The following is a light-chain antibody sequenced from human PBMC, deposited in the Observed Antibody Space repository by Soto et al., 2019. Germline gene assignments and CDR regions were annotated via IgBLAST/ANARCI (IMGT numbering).Light chain of an antibody. V-gene: IGLV1-40*01. CDR1: SSNIGAGYD. CDR3: QSYDSSLSVV. Sequence: QSVLTQPPSVSGAPGQRVTISCTGSSSNIGAGYDVHWYQQRPGTAPKLLIYGNSNRPSGVPDRFSGSKSGTSAPLAITGLQAEDEADYYCQSYDSSLSVVFGGGTKLTVL. CDR2: GNS. J-gene: IGLJ2*01.